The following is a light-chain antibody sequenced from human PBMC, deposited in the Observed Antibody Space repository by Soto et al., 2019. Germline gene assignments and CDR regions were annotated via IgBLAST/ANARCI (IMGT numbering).Light chain of an antibody. J-gene: IGKJ3*01. CDR1: RSISTK. V-gene: IGKV1-39*01. CDR3: QQIHTTLRT. CDR2: AAS. Sequence: DLQMTQSPSSLSASVGERVTITCRASRSISTKLTWYQQKPGKAPKLLISAASALQGGVSSRFSGSGSGTGFTLTISSLQPEDSATYFCQQIHTTLRTFGPGTTMELK.